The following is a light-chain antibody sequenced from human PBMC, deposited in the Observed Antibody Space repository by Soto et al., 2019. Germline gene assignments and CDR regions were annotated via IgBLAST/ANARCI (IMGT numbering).Light chain of an antibody. CDR3: GTWDSSLSQGV. J-gene: IGLJ3*02. Sequence: QSVLTQPPSVSAAPGQKVAISCSGSDSNIGNNFVAWYQQVPGTAPKLLIYDNNKRPSVIPDRFSGSRSGTSVTLAITGLQDGDEADYYCGTWDSSLSQGVFGGGTKVTVL. V-gene: IGLV1-51*01. CDR1: DSNIGNNF. CDR2: DNN.